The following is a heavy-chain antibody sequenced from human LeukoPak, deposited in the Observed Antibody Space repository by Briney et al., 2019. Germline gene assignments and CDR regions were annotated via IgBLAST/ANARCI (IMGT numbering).Heavy chain of an antibody. CDR3: ATDSTTVVTSFDY. J-gene: IGHJ4*02. CDR2: ISSSSSYI. V-gene: IGHV3-21*01. D-gene: IGHD4-23*01. CDR1: GFTFSSYS. Sequence: GGSLRLSCAASGFTFSSYSMNWVRQAPGKGLEWVSSISSSSSYIYYADSVKGRFTISRDNAKNSLYLQMNSLRAEDTAVYYCATDSTTVVTSFDYWGQGTLVTVSS.